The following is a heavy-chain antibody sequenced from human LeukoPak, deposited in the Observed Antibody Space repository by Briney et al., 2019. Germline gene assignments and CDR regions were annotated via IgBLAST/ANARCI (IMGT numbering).Heavy chain of an antibody. D-gene: IGHD2-21*01. J-gene: IGHJ4*02. CDR2: ISGSGGST. CDR3: AKDSPVMTR. V-gene: IGHV3-23*01. Sequence: GGSLRLSCAASGFTFSSKGMIWVRQAPGKGLEWVSAISGSGGSTYYADSVKGRFTISRDNSKNTLYLQMNSLRAEDTAIYYCAKDSPVMTRWGQGTLVTVSS. CDR1: GFTFSSKG.